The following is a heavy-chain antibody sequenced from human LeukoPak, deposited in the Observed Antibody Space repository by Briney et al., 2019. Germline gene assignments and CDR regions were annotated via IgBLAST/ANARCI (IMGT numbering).Heavy chain of an antibody. CDR2: ISSGSSYI. Sequence: GGSLRLSCAASGFTLSRYSMNWVRQAPGKGLEWVSSISSGSSYIYYAGSVKGRFTISRDNAKNSLYLQMNSLRAEDTAVYYCARGVAAVGGQPDYWGQGTLVTVSS. J-gene: IGHJ4*02. CDR1: GFTLSRYS. D-gene: IGHD6-13*01. CDR3: ARGVAAVGGQPDY. V-gene: IGHV3-21*01.